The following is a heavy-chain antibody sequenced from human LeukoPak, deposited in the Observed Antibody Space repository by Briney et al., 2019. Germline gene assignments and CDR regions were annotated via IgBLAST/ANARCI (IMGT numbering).Heavy chain of an antibody. CDR1: GGSFSGYY. CDR2: INHSGST. D-gene: IGHD3-22*01. Sequence: PSETLSLTCAVYGGSFSGYYWSWIRQPPGKGLEWIGEINHSGSTNYNSSLKSRVTISVDTSKNQFSLKMSSVTAADTAVYYCARGQVHYDSSGSHVYFDYWGQGTLVTVSS. CDR3: ARGQVHYDSSGSHVYFDY. J-gene: IGHJ4*02. V-gene: IGHV4-34*01.